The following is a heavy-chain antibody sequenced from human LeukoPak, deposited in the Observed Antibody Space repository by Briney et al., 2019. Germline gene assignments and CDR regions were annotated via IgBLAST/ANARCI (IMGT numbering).Heavy chain of an antibody. CDR1: GFTFSSHW. CDR2: IKQGGGER. V-gene: IGHV3-7*03. Sequence: GGSLRLSCAASGFTFSSHWMNWFRQAPGKGLEWVANIKQGGGERNYVDSVKGRFTISRDDAKNSLYLQMNSLRAEDTAIYYCARGPAYGDRTDYLDYWGQGTLVTVSS. D-gene: IGHD4-17*01. J-gene: IGHJ4*02. CDR3: ARGPAYGDRTDYLDY.